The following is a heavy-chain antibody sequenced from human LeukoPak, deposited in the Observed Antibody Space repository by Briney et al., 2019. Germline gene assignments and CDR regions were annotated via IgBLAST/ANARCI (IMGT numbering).Heavy chain of an antibody. V-gene: IGHV4-34*01. J-gene: IGHJ6*02. CDR2: INHSGST. CDR1: GGSFSGYY. CDR3: ARGDIVVVPAAWDV. Sequence: PSETLSLTCAGYGGSFSGYYWSWIRQPPGKGLEWIGEINHSGSTNYNPSLKSRVTISVDTSKNQFSLKLSSVTAADTAVYYCARGDIVVVPAAWDVWGQGTTVTVSS. D-gene: IGHD2-2*01.